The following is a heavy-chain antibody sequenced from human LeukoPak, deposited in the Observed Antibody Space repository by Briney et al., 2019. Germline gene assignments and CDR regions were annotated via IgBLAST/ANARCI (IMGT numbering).Heavy chain of an antibody. CDR3: ARAGRSYDILTGYYTGVYYYYYMDV. CDR1: GFTFSSYA. D-gene: IGHD3-9*01. CDR2: ISGSGGST. V-gene: IGHV3-23*01. J-gene: IGHJ6*03. Sequence: GGSLRLSCAASGFTFSSYAMSWVRQAPGKGLEWVSAISGSGGSTYYADSVKGRFTISRDNSKNSLYLQMNSLRAEDTALYYCARAGRSYDILTGYYTGVYYYYYMDVWGKGTTVTVSS.